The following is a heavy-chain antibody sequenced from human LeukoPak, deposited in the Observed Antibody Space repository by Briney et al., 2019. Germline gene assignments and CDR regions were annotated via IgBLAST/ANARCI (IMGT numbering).Heavy chain of an antibody. CDR3: VRKFATGD. CDR2: VKSAGTAT. V-gene: IGHV3-74*01. Sequence: GGSLRLSCAASGFTFSSHLMHWVRQAQGTGLVWVSSVKSAGTATNYADSVKGRFTISRDNAENTLYLQMNSLRVEDTAVYYCVRKFATGDWGQGTLVTVSS. D-gene: IGHD1-14*01. J-gene: IGHJ4*02. CDR1: GFTFSSHL.